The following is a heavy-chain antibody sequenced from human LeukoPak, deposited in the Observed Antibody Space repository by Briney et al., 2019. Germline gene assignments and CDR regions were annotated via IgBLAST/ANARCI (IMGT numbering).Heavy chain of an antibody. D-gene: IGHD1-26*01. CDR3: ARGRYSGSYYGEYFQH. V-gene: IGHV3-21*01. CDR1: GFTFSSYS. J-gene: IGHJ1*01. Sequence: GGSLRLSCAASGFTFSSYSMNWVRQAPGKGPEWVSSISSSSGYIYYADSVKGRFTISRDNAKNSLYLQMNSLRAEDTAVYYCARGRYSGSYYGEYFQHWGQGTLVTVSS. CDR2: ISSSSGYI.